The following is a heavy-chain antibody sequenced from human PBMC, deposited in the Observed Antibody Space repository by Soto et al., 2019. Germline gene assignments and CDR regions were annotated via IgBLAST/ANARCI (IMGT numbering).Heavy chain of an antibody. D-gene: IGHD1-20*01. CDR3: AKELEMGHNWSY. J-gene: IGHJ4*02. V-gene: IGHV3-66*01. Sequence: WGSLRLSCAASGVAINSKYMSWVRQAPGKGLEWVTVIYPDGTTKYADPVKGRFIISSDNSKNTLYLQMNSLRAEDTAFYYCAKELEMGHNWSYWGQGTLGNVSS. CDR2: IYPDGTT. CDR1: GVAINSKY.